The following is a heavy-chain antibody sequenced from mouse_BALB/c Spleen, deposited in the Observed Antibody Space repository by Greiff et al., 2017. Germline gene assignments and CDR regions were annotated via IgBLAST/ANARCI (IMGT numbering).Heavy chain of an antibody. V-gene: IGHV3-1*02. D-gene: IGHD1-1*01. CDR1: GYSITSGYS. Sequence: EVQLQESGPDLVKPSQSLSLTCTVTGYSITSGYSWHWIRQFPGNKLEWMGYIHYSGSTNYNPSLKSRISITRDTSKNQFFLQLNSVTTEDTATYYCATSLITTVVDYYAMDYWGQGTSVTVSS. CDR2: IHYSGST. J-gene: IGHJ4*01. CDR3: ATSLITTVVDYYAMDY.